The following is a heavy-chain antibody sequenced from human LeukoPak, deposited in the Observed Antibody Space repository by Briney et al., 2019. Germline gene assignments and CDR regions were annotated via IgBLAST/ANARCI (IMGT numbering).Heavy chain of an antibody. D-gene: IGHD2-2*01. Sequence: ASVKVSCKASGYTFTGYYMHWVRQAPGQGLEWMGWINPNSGGTNYAQKFQGGVTMTRDTSISTAYMELSRLRSDDTAVYYCARGLGYCSSTSCYAGETTVNTFDYWGQGTLVTVSS. CDR2: INPNSGGT. CDR1: GYTFTGYY. J-gene: IGHJ4*02. V-gene: IGHV1-2*02. CDR3: ARGLGYCSSTSCYAGETTVNTFDY.